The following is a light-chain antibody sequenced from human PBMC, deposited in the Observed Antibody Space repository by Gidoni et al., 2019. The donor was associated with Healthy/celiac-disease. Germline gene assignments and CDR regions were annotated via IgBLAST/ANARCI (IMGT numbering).Light chain of an antibody. Sequence: SYELTQPPPVSVSPGQTARITCSGDALPKQYAYWYQQKPGQAPVLVIYKDSERPSGIPERFSGSSSGTTVTLTISGVQAEDEADYYCQSADSSGEVFGGGTKLTVL. V-gene: IGLV3-25*03. CDR1: ALPKQY. CDR3: QSADSSGEV. J-gene: IGLJ3*02. CDR2: KDS.